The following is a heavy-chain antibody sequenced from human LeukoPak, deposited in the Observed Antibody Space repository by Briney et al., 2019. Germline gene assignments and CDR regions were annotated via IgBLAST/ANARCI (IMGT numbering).Heavy chain of an antibody. Sequence: ASVKVSCKASGYTFTGYYMHWVRQAPGQGLEWMGWINPNSGGTNYAQKFQGRVTMTRDTSISTAYMELSRLRSDDTAVYYCARGLYYYDSNGRTPYDYWGQGTLVTVSS. CDR2: INPNSGGT. V-gene: IGHV1-2*02. D-gene: IGHD3-22*01. CDR1: GYTFTGYY. CDR3: ARGLYYYDSNGRTPYDY. J-gene: IGHJ4*02.